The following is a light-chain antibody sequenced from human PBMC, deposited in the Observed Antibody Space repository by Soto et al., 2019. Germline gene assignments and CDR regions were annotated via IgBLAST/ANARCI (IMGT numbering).Light chain of an antibody. CDR1: SSDVGGYNY. J-gene: IGLJ2*01. CDR2: DVS. CDR3: SSYTNSSTYVV. V-gene: IGLV2-14*01. Sequence: QSALTQPASVSGSPGQSITISCTGTSSDVGGYNYVSWYQQHPGKAPKLMIYDVSNRPSGVSNRFSDSKSGNTASLTISGLQAEDEADYYCSSYTNSSTYVVFGGGTKLTVL.